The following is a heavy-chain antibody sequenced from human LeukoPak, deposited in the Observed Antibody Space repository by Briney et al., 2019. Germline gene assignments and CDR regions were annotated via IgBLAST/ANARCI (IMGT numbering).Heavy chain of an antibody. Sequence: ASVKVSCKASGYTFTSYAIHWVRQAPGQRLEWMGWINAGNGNTKYSQKFQGRVTITRDTSASTAYMELSSLRSEDTALYYCARDQIGVAAAAYWGQGTLVTVSS. CDR3: ARDQIGVAAAAY. CDR1: GYTFTSYA. J-gene: IGHJ4*02. V-gene: IGHV1-3*01. D-gene: IGHD6-13*01. CDR2: INAGNGNT.